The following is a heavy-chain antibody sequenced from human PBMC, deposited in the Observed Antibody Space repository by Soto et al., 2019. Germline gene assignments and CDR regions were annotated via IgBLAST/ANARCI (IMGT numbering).Heavy chain of an antibody. V-gene: IGHV6-1*01. D-gene: IGHD3-9*01. CDR1: GDSVSSNSAA. Sequence: SQTLSLTCAISGDSVSSNSAAWNWIRQSPSRGLEWLGRTYYRSKWYNDYAVSVKSRITINPDTSKNQFSLQLNSVTPEDTAVYYCAKEKTAGLAYDYYYYYGMDVWGQGTTVTVSS. J-gene: IGHJ6*02. CDR3: AKEKTAGLAYDYYYYYGMDV. CDR2: TYYRSKWYN.